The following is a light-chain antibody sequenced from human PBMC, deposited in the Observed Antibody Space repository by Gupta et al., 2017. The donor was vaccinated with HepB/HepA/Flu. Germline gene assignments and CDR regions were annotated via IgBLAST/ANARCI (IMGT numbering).Light chain of an antibody. V-gene: IGLV2-8*01. CDR1: SSDVGGYNY. Sequence: QSALTQPPSASGSRGQSVTISCTGTSSDVGGYNYVSWYQQFPGKAPKLMIYEVSRRPSGVPDRFSGSKSGNTASLTVSGLQAEDEADYYCSSYAGSNNVLFGGGTRVTVL. CDR2: EVS. CDR3: SSYAGSNNVL. J-gene: IGLJ2*01.